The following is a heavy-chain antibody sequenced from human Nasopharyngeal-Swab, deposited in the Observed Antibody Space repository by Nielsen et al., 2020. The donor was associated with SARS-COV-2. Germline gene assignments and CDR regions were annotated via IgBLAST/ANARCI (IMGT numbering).Heavy chain of an antibody. CDR3: AKETISVTGTERFDP. Sequence: GESLKISCAASGFTFSSYSMNWVRQAPGKGLEWISYISDSSTTIEYADSVKGRFTISRDNDNNLLYLQMNSLRDEDTAVYYCAKETISVTGTERFDPWGQGTLVTVSS. CDR2: ISDSSTTI. J-gene: IGHJ5*02. CDR1: GFTFSSYS. D-gene: IGHD6-19*01. V-gene: IGHV3-48*02.